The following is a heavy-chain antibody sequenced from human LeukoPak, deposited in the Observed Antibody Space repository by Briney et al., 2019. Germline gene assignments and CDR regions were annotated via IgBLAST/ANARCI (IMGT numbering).Heavy chain of an antibody. CDR2: MNPNSGNT. D-gene: IGHD3-10*01. V-gene: IGHV1-8*01. Sequence: GASVKVSCKASGYTFTSYDINWVRQATGQGLEWMGWMNPNSGNTGYAQKFQGRVTMTRNTSISTAYMELSSLRSEDTAVYYCARVAFVYGSGSYYNLGYWGQGTLVTVSS. CDR1: GYTFTSYD. CDR3: ARVAFVYGSGSYYNLGY. J-gene: IGHJ4*02.